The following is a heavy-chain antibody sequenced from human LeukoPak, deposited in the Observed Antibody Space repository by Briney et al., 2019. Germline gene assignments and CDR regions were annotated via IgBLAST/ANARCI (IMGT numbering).Heavy chain of an antibody. CDR3: ARVQSYYYDSSGYYYDY. CDR1: GGTFSSYA. J-gene: IGHJ4*02. D-gene: IGHD3-22*01. Sequence: GASVKVSCKASGGTFSSYAISWVRQAPGQGLEWMGGIIPIFGTANYAQKFQGRVTITADESTSTAYMELSSLRSEDTAVYYCARVQSYYYDSSGYYYDYWGQGTLVTVSS. CDR2: IIPIFGTA. V-gene: IGHV1-69*13.